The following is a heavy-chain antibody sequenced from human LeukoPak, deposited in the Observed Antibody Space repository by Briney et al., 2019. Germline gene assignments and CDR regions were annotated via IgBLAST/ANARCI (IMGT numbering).Heavy chain of an antibody. CDR3: ARESTYYYDSSGYYDLDY. CDR1: GFTFSSYW. V-gene: IGHV3-7*01. Sequence: GGFLRLSCAASGFTFSSYWMSWVRQAPGKGLEWVANIKQDGSEKYYVDSVKGRFTISRDNAKNSLYLQMNSLRAEDTAVYYCARESTYYYDSSGYYDLDYWGQGTLVTVSS. D-gene: IGHD3-22*01. J-gene: IGHJ4*02. CDR2: IKQDGSEK.